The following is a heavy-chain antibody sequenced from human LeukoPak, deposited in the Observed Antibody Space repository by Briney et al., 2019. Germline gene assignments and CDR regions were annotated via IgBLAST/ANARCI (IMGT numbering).Heavy chain of an antibody. V-gene: IGHV3-9*01. Sequence: GGSLRPSCAASGFTFDDYAMHWVRQAPGKGLEWVSGISWNSGSIGYADSVKGRFTISRDNAKNSLYLQMNSLRAEDTALYYCAKDKTPYYDSSGYPDYWGQGTLVTVSS. CDR2: ISWNSGSI. CDR3: AKDKTPYYDSSGYPDY. J-gene: IGHJ4*02. CDR1: GFTFDDYA. D-gene: IGHD3-22*01.